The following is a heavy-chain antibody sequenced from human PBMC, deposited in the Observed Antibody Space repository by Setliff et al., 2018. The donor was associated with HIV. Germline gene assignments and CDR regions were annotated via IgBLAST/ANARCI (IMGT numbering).Heavy chain of an antibody. J-gene: IGHJ4*02. CDR2: ISPDDSDS. Sequence: GESLKISCKGSGYSFTSYWIGWVRQMPGKGLEWMGIISPDDSDSRYSPSFQGQVTISADKSISTAYLQWSSLKASDTAMYYCASGRKKNYDLFTGYYRILGVDLDYWGQGTLVTVSS. CDR1: GYSFTSYW. V-gene: IGHV5-51*01. CDR3: ASGRKKNYDLFTGYYRILGVDLDY. D-gene: IGHD3-9*01.